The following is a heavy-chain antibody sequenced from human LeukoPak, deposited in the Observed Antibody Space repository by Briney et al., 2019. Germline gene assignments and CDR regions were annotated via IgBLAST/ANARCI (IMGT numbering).Heavy chain of an antibody. J-gene: IGHJ5*02. Sequence: KPSETPSLTCAVHGGSFSGYYWSRIPQPPGKGLEGVGENNYSGSTNYNPSLKSRVTISVDTSKNQFSLKLSSVTAADTAVYYCARGPRYYDFWSGYQNWFDPWSQGTLVTVSS. D-gene: IGHD3-3*01. CDR3: ARGPRYYDFWSGYQNWFDP. V-gene: IGHV4-34*01. CDR1: GGSFSGYY. CDR2: NNYSGST.